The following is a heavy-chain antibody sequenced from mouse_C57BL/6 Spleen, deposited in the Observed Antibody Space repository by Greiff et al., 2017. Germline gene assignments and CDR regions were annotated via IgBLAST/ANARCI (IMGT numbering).Heavy chain of an antibody. CDR3: ARACITTVVAHWYFDV. CDR2: IDPANGNT. V-gene: IGHV14-3*01. Sequence: VQLKESVAELVRPGASVKLSCTASGFNIKNTYMHWVKQRPEQGLEWIGRIDPANGNTKYAPKFQGKATITADTSSNTAYLQLSSLTSEDTAIYYCARACITTVVAHWYFDVWGTGTTVTVSS. CDR1: GFNIKNTY. D-gene: IGHD1-1*01. J-gene: IGHJ1*03.